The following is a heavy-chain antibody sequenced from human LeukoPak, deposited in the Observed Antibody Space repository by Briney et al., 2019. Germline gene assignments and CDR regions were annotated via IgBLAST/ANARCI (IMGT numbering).Heavy chain of an antibody. V-gene: IGHV3-74*01. CDR3: ARDSGYSGYSDY. Sequence: GGSLRLSCAASGFTFSNYWMHWVRQAPGKGLVWVSRIYTDGSITNYADSVKGRFTISRDNAKNSLNLQMNSLRAEDTAVYYCARDSGYSGYSDYWGQGTLVTVSS. CDR2: IYTDGSIT. CDR1: GFTFSNYW. D-gene: IGHD5-12*01. J-gene: IGHJ4*02.